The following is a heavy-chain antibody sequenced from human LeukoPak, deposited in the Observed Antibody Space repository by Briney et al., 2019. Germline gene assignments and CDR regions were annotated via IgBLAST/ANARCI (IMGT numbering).Heavy chain of an antibody. J-gene: IGHJ4*02. CDR1: GGSISSYY. CDR3: ARPAYDSSGYYFDY. V-gene: IGHV4-59*08. Sequence: PSETLSLTCTVSGGSISSYYWSWIRQPPGKGLEWIGYIYYSGSTNYNPSLKSRVTISVDTSKNQSSLKLSSVTAADTAVYYCARPAYDSSGYYFDYWGQGTLVTVSS. D-gene: IGHD3-22*01. CDR2: IYYSGST.